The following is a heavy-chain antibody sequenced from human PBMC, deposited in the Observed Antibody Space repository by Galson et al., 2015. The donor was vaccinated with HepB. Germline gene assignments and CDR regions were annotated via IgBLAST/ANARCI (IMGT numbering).Heavy chain of an antibody. V-gene: IGHV3-30*18. Sequence: SLRLSCAASGFTLSSYGMHWVRQTPGQGLEWLTVLSFDGTTQFYRDSVKGRFHISRDNSKNTLYLQMNKLSSEDTAMYYCAKDPASAWGLFDSLGQGTLVTVSS. J-gene: IGHJ4*02. CDR2: LSFDGTTQ. D-gene: IGHD7-27*01. CDR1: GFTLSSYG. CDR3: AKDPASAWGLFDS.